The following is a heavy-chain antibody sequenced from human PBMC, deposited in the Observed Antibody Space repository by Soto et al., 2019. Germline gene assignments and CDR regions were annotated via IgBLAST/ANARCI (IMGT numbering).Heavy chain of an antibody. CDR3: ASRHLYYYDSSGYYYGLDY. D-gene: IGHD3-22*01. CDR2: IIPIFGTA. Sequence: ASVKVSCKASGGTFSSYAISWVRQAPGQGLEWMGGIIPIFGTANYAQKFQGRVTITADESTSTAYMELSSLGSEDTAVYYCASRHLYYYDSSGYYYGLDYWGQGTLVTVSS. CDR1: GGTFSSYA. V-gene: IGHV1-69*13. J-gene: IGHJ4*02.